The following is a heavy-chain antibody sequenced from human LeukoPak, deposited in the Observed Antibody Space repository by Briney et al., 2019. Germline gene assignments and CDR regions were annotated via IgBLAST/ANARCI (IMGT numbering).Heavy chain of an antibody. J-gene: IGHJ1*01. CDR2: IKSDGST. CDR1: GFTFSTYW. CDR3: ARAPSEIGGYYPEYFRH. Sequence: TGGSLRLSCAASGFTFSTYWMHWVRQAPGKGLVWVSRIKSDGSTNYADSVKGRFTISRDNAKNTVSLQMNSLRPEVTGVYYCARAPSEIGGYYPEYFRHWGQGTLVTVSS. D-gene: IGHD3-22*01. V-gene: IGHV3-74*01.